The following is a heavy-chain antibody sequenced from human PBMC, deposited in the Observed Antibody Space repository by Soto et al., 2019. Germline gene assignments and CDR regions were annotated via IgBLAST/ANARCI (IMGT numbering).Heavy chain of an antibody. CDR2: IYYSGST. V-gene: IGHV4-59*01. CDR3: ARVNSGSYYNWTYYFDY. Sequence: SETLSLTCTVSGGSISSYYWSWIRQPPGKGLEWIGYIYYSGSTNYNPSLKSRVTISVDTSKNQFSLKLSSVTAADTAVYYCARVNSGSYYNWTYYFDYWGQGTLVTVSS. J-gene: IGHJ4*02. CDR1: GGSISSYY. D-gene: IGHD1-26*01.